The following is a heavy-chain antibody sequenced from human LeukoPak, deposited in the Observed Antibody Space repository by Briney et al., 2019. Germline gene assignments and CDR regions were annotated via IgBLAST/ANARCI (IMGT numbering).Heavy chain of an antibody. D-gene: IGHD3-9*01. CDR3: VILYYDILTGYPNAFDI. CDR2: ISYDGTNK. V-gene: IGHV3-30-3*01. J-gene: IGHJ3*02. CDR1: GFTFSSYA. Sequence: GGSLRLSCAASGFTFSSYAMSWVRQAPGKGLEWVAVISYDGTNKYYADSVKGRFTISRDNSKNTLYLQVDSLRAEDTAVYYCVILYYDILTGYPNAFDIWGQGTMVTVCS.